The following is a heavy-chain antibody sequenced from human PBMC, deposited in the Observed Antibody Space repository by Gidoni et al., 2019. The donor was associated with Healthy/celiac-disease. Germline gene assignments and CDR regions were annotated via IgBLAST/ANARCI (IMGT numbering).Heavy chain of an antibody. J-gene: IGHJ4*02. CDR1: GSTFSSYA. D-gene: IGHD6-19*01. CDR2: ISGSGGST. V-gene: IGHV3-23*01. CDR3: AKSDSSGWPDYFDY. Sequence: EVLLLESGGGLVHPGGSLLLSCAVPGSTFSSYAMSWVRPAPGKGQEWVSAISGSGGSTDYADSVKGRFTIARDNSKNTRYLQMNSLRAEDTAVYYCAKSDSSGWPDYFDYWGQGTLVTVSS.